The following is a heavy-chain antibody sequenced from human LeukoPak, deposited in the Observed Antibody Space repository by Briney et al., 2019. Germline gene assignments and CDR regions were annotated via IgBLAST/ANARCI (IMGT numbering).Heavy chain of an antibody. V-gene: IGHV3-11*01. D-gene: IGHD3-9*01. J-gene: IGHJ5*02. CDR2: ISSSGSTI. CDR1: GFTFSDYY. CDR3: AKEGVKGSRYFDWLLSAPPNWFDP. Sequence: GGSLRLSCAASGFTFSDYYMSWIRQAPGKGLEWVSYISSSGSTIYYADSVKGRFTISRDNPKNSLYLQMNSLRAEDTALYYCAKEGVKGSRYFDWLLSAPPNWFDPWGQGTLDTVSS.